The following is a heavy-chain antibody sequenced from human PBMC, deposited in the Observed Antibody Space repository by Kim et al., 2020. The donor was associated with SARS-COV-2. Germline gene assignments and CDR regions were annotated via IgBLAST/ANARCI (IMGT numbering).Heavy chain of an antibody. CDR2: IYYSGST. CDR1: GGSISSSSYY. J-gene: IGHJ2*01. V-gene: IGHV4-39*01. Sequence: SETLSLTCTVSGGSISSSSYYWGCIRQPPGKGLEWIGSIYYSGSTYYNPSLKSRVTISVDTSKNQFSLKLSSVTAADTAVYYCARLVGEWLVLDWYFDLWGRGTLVTVSS. CDR3: ARLVGEWLVLDWYFDL. D-gene: IGHD6-19*01.